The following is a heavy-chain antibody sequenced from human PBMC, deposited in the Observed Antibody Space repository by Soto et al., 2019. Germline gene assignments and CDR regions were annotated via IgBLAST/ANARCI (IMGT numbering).Heavy chain of an antibody. D-gene: IGHD6-19*01. CDR2: INHSGST. CDR1: GGSFSGYY. CDR3: ARWSGWYHGRDY. V-gene: IGHV4-34*01. J-gene: IGHJ4*02. Sequence: SQTLSLTCAVYGGSFSGYYWSWIRQPPGKGLEWIGEINHSGSTNYNPSLKSRVTISVDTSKNQFSLKLSSVTAADTAVYYCARWSGWYHGRDYWGQGTLVTVSS.